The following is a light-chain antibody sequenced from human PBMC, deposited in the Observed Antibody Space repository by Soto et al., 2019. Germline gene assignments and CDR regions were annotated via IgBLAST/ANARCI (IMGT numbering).Light chain of an antibody. Sequence: SYELTQSPSVSVAPEKTATITGGGNNIGNKRVHWYRQKPGQAPVLLISYDSDRPSGIPERFSGSNSGNTATLTISRVEAGDEADYYCQVWDIMTDNYVFGSGTKGTFL. CDR1: NIGNKR. CDR3: QVWDIMTDNYV. J-gene: IGLJ1*01. V-gene: IGLV3-21*04. CDR2: YDS.